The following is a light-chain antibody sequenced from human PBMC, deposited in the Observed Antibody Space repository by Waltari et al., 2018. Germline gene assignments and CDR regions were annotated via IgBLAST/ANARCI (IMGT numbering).Light chain of an antibody. V-gene: IGKV3-15*01. J-gene: IGKJ1*01. CDR2: TAS. CDR1: QSVGTN. CDR3: QQYSKWPPET. Sequence: EIVMTQSPATLSVSPGERATLSCRASQSVGTNLAWYQQRPGQAPRLLIYTASTRATGIPARFSGSGSGTEFTLTISSLQSEDFAVYYCQQYSKWPPETFGQGTKVEIK.